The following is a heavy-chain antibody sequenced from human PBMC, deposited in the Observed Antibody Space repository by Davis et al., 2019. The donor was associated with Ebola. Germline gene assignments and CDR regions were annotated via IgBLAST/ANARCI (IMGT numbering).Heavy chain of an antibody. J-gene: IGHJ5*02. CDR1: GGSFSGYY. CDR3: ARVGRYCSSTSCYNPRAMAA. V-gene: IGHV4-34*01. D-gene: IGHD2-2*02. Sequence: PSETLSLTCAVYGGSFSGYYWSWIRQPPGKGLEWIGEINHSGSTNYNPSLKSRVTISVDTSKNQFSLKLSSVTAADTAVYYCARVGRYCSSTSCYNPRAMAAWGQGTLVTVSS. CDR2: INHSGST.